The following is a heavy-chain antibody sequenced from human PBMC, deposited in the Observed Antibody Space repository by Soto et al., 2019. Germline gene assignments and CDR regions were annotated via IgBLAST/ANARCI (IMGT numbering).Heavy chain of an antibody. CDR3: ARDRRYRGSGWFDP. V-gene: IGHV4-30-2*01. CDR1: GGSISSGGYS. CDR2: IYHSGST. Sequence: SETLSLTCAVSGGSISSGGYSWSWIRQPPGKGLEWIGYIYHSGSTYYNPSLKSRVTISVDRSKNQFSLKLSSVTAAGTAVYYCARDRRYRGSGWFDPWGQGTLVTVSS. D-gene: IGHD3-10*01. J-gene: IGHJ5*02.